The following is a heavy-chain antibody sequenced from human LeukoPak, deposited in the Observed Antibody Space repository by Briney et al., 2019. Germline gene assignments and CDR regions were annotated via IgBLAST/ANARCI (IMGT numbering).Heavy chain of an antibody. D-gene: IGHD3-10*02. CDR3: AELGITMIGGV. CDR2: ISSSDDTT. J-gene: IGHJ6*04. CDR1: GFTISTYA. V-gene: IGHV3-23*01. Sequence: GGSLRLSCAASGFTISTYAMSWVRQAPGKGLEWVSAISSSDDTTYSADSVKGRFTISRDNAKNSLYLQMNSLRAEDTAVYYCAELGITMIGGVWGKGTTVTISS.